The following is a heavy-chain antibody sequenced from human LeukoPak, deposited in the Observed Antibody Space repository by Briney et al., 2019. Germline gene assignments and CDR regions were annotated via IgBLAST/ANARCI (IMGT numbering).Heavy chain of an antibody. CDR2: IDEGGSNA. Sequence: GGSLRPSCAASGFTLSNHWMHWVRHAPGKGLVWVSRIDEGGSNAMYADSVKGRFSISRDNAKNTVNLQMNSLRAEDTGVYYCIRDEALWRLDYWGQGTLVTVSS. J-gene: IGHJ4*02. D-gene: IGHD2-21*01. V-gene: IGHV3-74*03. CDR3: IRDEALWRLDY. CDR1: GFTLSNHW.